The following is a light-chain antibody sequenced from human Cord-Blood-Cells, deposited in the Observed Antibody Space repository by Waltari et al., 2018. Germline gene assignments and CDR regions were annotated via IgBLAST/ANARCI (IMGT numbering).Light chain of an antibody. J-gene: IGLJ1*01. Sequence: QSALTQPASVSGPPGQSITISCTGTSSDVGSYNLVSWYQQHPGKAPKLVIYEGSKRPSGVSNRFSGSKSGNTASLTISGLQAEDEADYYCCSYAGSSTYVFGTGTKVTVL. CDR3: CSYAGSSTYV. V-gene: IGLV2-23*01. CDR1: SSDVGSYNL. CDR2: EGS.